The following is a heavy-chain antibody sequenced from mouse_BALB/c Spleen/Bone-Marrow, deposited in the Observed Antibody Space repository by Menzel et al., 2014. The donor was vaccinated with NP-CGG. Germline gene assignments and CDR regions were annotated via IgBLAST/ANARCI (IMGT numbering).Heavy chain of an antibody. CDR3: GRGNYGKRRGFKY. Sequence: LQQSGPELVKPGALVKISCRASGYTFTSYDINWVKQRPGQGLEWIGWIYPGDGSTNYNEKFKGKATLTADNSSSPAFMQVSRPDSEESAGQFLGRGNYGKRRGFKYWGQGPPLPVSS. CDR2: IYPGDGST. J-gene: IGHJ2*01. D-gene: IGHD1-1*01. CDR1: GYTFTSYD. V-gene: IGHV1S33*01.